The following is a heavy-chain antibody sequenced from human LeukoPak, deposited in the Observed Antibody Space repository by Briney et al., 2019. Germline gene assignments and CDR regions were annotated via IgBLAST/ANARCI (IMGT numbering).Heavy chain of an antibody. Sequence: SVKVSCKASGGTFSSYAISWVRQAPGQGLEWMGRIIPILGIANYAQKFQGRVTMTRDTSTSTVYMELSSLRSEDTAVYYCARGKYYDSSGYYYGFDPWGQGTLVTVSS. CDR3: ARGKYYDSSGYYYGFDP. D-gene: IGHD3-22*01. V-gene: IGHV1-69*04. J-gene: IGHJ5*02. CDR1: GGTFSSYA. CDR2: IIPILGIA.